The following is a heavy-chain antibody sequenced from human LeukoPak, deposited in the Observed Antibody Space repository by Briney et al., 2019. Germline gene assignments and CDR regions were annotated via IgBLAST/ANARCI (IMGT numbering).Heavy chain of an antibody. D-gene: IGHD6-6*01. J-gene: IGHJ5*02. CDR3: ARSPSGSSSRWFDP. Sequence: SETLSLTCAVSGDSISSSNWWWSWVRQPPGKRLEWIGEVYHSGTTNYNPSLKSRVTISIDKSKEQFSLKLSSVTAADTAVYCCARSPSGSSSRWFDPWGQGTLVTVSS. CDR2: VYHSGTT. V-gene: IGHV4-4*01. CDR1: GDSISSSNW.